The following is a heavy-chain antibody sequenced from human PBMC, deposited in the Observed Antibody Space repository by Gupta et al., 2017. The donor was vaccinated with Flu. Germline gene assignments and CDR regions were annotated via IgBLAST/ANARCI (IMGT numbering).Heavy chain of an antibody. Sequence: QVQLQESGPRLVKPSEPLSLTCTVSGGSIGGNYWSWIRQPPGKGLEWIGYISYSGTTKYNPSLKSRVTISVDTSRNQFSLRLSSVTAADTALYYCVRGGMGDIVASFDYWGQGTLVTVSS. CDR2: ISYSGTT. CDR1: GGSIGGNY. J-gene: IGHJ4*02. D-gene: IGHD5-12*01. CDR3: VRGGMGDIVASFDY. V-gene: IGHV4-59*01.